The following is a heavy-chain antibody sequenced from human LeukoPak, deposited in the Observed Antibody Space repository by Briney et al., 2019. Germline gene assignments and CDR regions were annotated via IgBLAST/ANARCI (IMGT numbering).Heavy chain of an antibody. V-gene: IGHV3-33*01. CDR3: ARGMDIVATIDY. D-gene: IGHD5-12*01. CDR2: IWYDGSNK. J-gene: IGHJ4*02. Sequence: GRSLRLSCAASGFTFSSYGMHWVRQAPGMGLEWVAVIWYDGSNKYYADSVKGRFTISKDNSKNTLYLQMNSLRAEDTAVYYCARGMDIVATIDYWGQGTLVTVSS. CDR1: GFTFSSYG.